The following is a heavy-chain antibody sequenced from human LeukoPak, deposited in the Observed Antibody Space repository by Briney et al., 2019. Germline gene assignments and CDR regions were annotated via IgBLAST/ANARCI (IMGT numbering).Heavy chain of an antibody. D-gene: IGHD3-3*01. V-gene: IGHV1-69*05. Sequence: ASVKVSCKASGGTFSSYAISWVRQAPGQGLEWMGGIIPIFGTANYAQKFQGRVTITTDESTSTAYMELSSLRSEDTAVYYCARGTGFLEWLSAFDIWGQGTMVTVSS. CDR2: IIPIFGTA. CDR3: ARGTGFLEWLSAFDI. J-gene: IGHJ3*02. CDR1: GGTFSSYA.